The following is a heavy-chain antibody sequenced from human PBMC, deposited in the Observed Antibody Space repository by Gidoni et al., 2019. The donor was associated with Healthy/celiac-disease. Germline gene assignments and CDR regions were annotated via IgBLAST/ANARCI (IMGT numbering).Heavy chain of an antibody. CDR3: ARGGSGGNSVDY. CDR2: IYHSRST. J-gene: IGHJ4*02. D-gene: IGHD2-21*02. V-gene: IGHV4-38-2*01. Sequence: QVQLQESGPGLVTPSETLSLTCAVSGYSISSGYYWGWIRKPPGKGLEWIGSIYHSRSTYYNPSLKSLVTISVDTSKNQFSLKLSSVTAADTAVYYCARGGSGGNSVDYWGQGTLVTVSS. CDR1: GYSISSGYY.